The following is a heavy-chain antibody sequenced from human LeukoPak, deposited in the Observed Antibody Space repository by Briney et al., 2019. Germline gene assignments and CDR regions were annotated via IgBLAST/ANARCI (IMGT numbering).Heavy chain of an antibody. CDR3: ARGGLPARSWFDP. V-gene: IGHV1-46*01. CDR2: INPSSGRT. Sequence: ASVKVSSKASGYTITSYYMNWVRQAPGQGLEWMGIINPSSGRTTYAQKFQGRVTMTRDTSTSTVYMELTSLRSEDTAVFYCARGGLPARSWFDPWGQGTLVTVSS. CDR1: GYTITSYY. D-gene: IGHD3/OR15-3a*01. J-gene: IGHJ5*02.